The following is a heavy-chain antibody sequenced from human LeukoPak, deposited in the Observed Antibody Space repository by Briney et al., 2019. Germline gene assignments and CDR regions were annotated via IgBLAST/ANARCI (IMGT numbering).Heavy chain of an antibody. CDR1: GFTFSSYA. CDR2: ISYDGSNK. J-gene: IGHJ4*02. Sequence: GGSLRLSCAASGFTFSSYAMHWVRQAPGKGLEWVAVISYDGSNKYYADSVKGRFTISRDKSKNTLYLQMNSLRAEDTAVYYCARDLSSGWPYYFDYWGQGTLVTVSS. D-gene: IGHD6-19*01. CDR3: ARDLSSGWPYYFDY. V-gene: IGHV3-30-3*01.